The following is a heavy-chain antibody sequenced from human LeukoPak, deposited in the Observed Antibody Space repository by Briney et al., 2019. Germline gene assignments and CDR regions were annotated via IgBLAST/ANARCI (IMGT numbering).Heavy chain of an antibody. CDR2: IRRRRTSNTT. CDR1: GFTFSDYI. CDR3: SRDGAEGDNSAFDI. J-gene: IGHJ3*02. D-gene: IGHD3-22*01. Sequence: GRSLRPSRVASGFTFSDYIPDWVSQAPRNGREWVGCIRRRRTSNTTEYAASVKGRFSISRDDLKKTLYLHMNSLQTEDTAVYHCSRDGAEGDNSAFDIWGPGTMVTVSS. V-gene: IGHV3-72*01.